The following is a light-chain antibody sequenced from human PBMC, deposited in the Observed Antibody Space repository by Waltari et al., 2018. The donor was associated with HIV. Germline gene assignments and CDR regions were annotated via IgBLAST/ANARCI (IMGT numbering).Light chain of an antibody. J-gene: IGKJ1*01. CDR1: QSVSTW. Sequence: DIKMTQSTSLLAASMGDRVTFTCRASQSVSTWFAWYQQKPGRAPKLLLYKASSLKSGVQSRFSGSGSGAEFTLTISSLQPDDIATYYCQHYNSYPWMFGQGTKVEFK. V-gene: IGKV1-5*03. CDR2: KAS. CDR3: QHYNSYPWM.